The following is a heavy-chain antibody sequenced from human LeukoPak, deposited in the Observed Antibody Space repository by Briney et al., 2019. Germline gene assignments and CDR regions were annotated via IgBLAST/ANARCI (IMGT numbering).Heavy chain of an antibody. CDR2: INWNGGST. CDR3: ARSSGNYYYYGMDV. J-gene: IGHJ6*02. CDR1: GFTFDDYG. V-gene: IGHV3-20*01. Sequence: GGSLRLSCAASGFTFDDYGMSWVRQAPRKGLEWVSGINWNGGSTGYADSVKGRFTISRDNAKNSLYLQMNSLRAEDTALYHCARSSGNYYYYGMDVWGQGTTVTVSS.